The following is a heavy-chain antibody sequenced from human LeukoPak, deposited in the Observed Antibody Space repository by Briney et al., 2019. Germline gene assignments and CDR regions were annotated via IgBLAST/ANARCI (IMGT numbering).Heavy chain of an antibody. Sequence: SGPTLVKPTQTLTLTCTFSGFSLITTGVGVGWIRQPPRKALEWLALFYWDDDKRYSPSLKSRLTITKDTSKNQVVLTMTNMDPVDTATHYCAHRLPLVRGGPIDYWGQGTLVTVSS. D-gene: IGHD2-21*01. CDR3: AHRLPLVRGGPIDY. CDR2: FYWDDDK. CDR1: GFSLITTGVG. V-gene: IGHV2-5*02. J-gene: IGHJ4*02.